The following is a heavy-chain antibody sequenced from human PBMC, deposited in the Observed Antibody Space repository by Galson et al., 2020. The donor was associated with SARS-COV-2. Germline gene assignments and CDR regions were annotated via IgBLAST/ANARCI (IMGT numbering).Heavy chain of an antibody. V-gene: IGHV4-59*11. CDR1: GGSISSHY. Sequence: SETLSLTCTVSGGSISSHYWSWIRQPPGKGLEWIGYIYYSGSTNYNPSLKSRVTISVDTSKNQFSLKLSSVTAADTAVYYCARDLNDFWSGSYYLDYWGQGTLVTVSS. D-gene: IGHD3-3*01. CDR2: IYYSGST. CDR3: ARDLNDFWSGSYYLDY. J-gene: IGHJ4*02.